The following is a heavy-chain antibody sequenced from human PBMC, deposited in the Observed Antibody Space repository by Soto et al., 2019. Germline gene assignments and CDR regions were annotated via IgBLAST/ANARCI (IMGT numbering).Heavy chain of an antibody. V-gene: IGHV3-74*01. CDR2: VNTDETTK. Sequence: HPGASLRLSFVSSGFPFRIYWMHWFRPDPGEGLVWISSVNTDETTKFYAGSVKGRFTVSTDNATNTLYLQMNSLRAEDTAVYYCAKDLSWGQCDYWGQGTLVTVSS. CDR3: AKDLSWGQCDY. CDR1: GFPFRIYW. D-gene: IGHD3-16*01. J-gene: IGHJ4*02.